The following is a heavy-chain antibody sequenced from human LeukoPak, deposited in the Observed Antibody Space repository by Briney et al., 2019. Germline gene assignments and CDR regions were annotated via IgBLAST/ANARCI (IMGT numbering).Heavy chain of an antibody. J-gene: IGHJ3*02. CDR1: GSSISSYY. D-gene: IGHD5-12*01. CDR3: ARSGYLAAFDI. Sequence: SETLSLTCTVSGSSISSYYWSWIRQPAGKGLEWIGRIYTSGSTNYNPSLKSRVTTSVDTSKNQFSLRLSSVIAADTAVYYCARSGYLAAFDIWGQGTMVTVSS. V-gene: IGHV4-4*07. CDR2: IYTSGST.